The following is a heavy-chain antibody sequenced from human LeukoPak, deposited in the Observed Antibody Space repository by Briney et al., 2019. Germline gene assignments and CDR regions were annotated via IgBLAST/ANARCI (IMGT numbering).Heavy chain of an antibody. Sequence: GASVKVSCKTSGYTFTNYAISWVRQAPGQGLEWMGGIIPIFGTANYAQKFQGRVTITTDESTSTAYMELSSLRSEDTAVYYCARIDTADSDYWGQGTLVTVSS. CDR1: GYTFTNYA. V-gene: IGHV1-69*05. CDR2: IIPIFGTA. J-gene: IGHJ4*02. CDR3: ARIDTADSDY. D-gene: IGHD5-18*01.